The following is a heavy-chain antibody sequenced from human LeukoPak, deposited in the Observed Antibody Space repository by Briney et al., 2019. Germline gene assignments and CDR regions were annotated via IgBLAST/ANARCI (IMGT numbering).Heavy chain of an antibody. CDR2: IYYSGST. J-gene: IGHJ4*02. Sequence: SETLSLTCTVSGGSISSYYWSWIRQPPEKGLEWIGYIYYSGSTNYNPSLKSRVTISVDTSKNQFSLKLSSVTAADTAVYYCARGRHYDFWSGYYSLDYFDYWGQGTLVTVSS. V-gene: IGHV4-59*01. CDR1: GGSISSYY. D-gene: IGHD3-3*01. CDR3: ARGRHYDFWSGYYSLDYFDY.